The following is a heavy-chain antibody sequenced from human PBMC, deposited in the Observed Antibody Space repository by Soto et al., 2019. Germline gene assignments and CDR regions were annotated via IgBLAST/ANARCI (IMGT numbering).Heavy chain of an antibody. D-gene: IGHD5-12*01. CDR3: VRVGYSGYDTGYSEY. CDR2: VSGAGDYT. Sequence: EVHLLESGGGLARPGGSLRLSCAASGFTFSSYAMTWVRQAPGRGLEWVSAVSGAGDYTYYTNSVRGRFTISRDTSKNTVSMQMNNLRDEDPAVYYCVRVGYSGYDTGYSEYWCQGTLVTVSS. V-gene: IGHV3-23*01. CDR1: GFTFSSYA. J-gene: IGHJ4*02.